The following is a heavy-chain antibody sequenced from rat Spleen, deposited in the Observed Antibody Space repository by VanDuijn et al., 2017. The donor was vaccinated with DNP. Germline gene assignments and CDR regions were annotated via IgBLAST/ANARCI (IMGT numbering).Heavy chain of an antibody. CDR3: TRGAGSPYWSFDF. J-gene: IGHJ1*01. Sequence: EVQLVESGGDLVQPGRSLKLSCVAFGFTFNDYWMAWIRQVPGKGLEWLGAITGSGGGTYYSGSVKGRFTISRDNAKNTLYLQMNSLRSEDPATYYCTRGAGSPYWSFDFWGPGTVVTVSS. CDR2: ITGSGGGT. D-gene: IGHD5-1*01. CDR1: GFTFNDYW. V-gene: IGHV5-31*01.